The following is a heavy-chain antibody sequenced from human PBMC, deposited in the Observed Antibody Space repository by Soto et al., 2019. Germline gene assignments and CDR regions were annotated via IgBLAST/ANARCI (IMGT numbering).Heavy chain of an antibody. J-gene: IGHJ4*02. CDR3: ARLAYCSGGSCYGPTIDY. Sequence: SETLSLTCAVSGGSISSGGYYWSWIRQPPGKGLEWIGEINHSGSTNYNPSLKSRVTISVDTSKNQFSLKLSSVTAADTAVYYCARLAYCSGGSCYGPTIDYWGQGTLVTVS. CDR1: GGSISSGGYY. D-gene: IGHD2-15*01. V-gene: IGHV4-34*01. CDR2: INHSGST.